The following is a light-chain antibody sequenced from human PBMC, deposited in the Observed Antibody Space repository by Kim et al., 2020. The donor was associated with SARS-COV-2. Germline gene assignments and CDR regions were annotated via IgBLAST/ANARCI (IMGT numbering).Light chain of an antibody. Sequence: GQSVTISCTGTSSGVGGYNYVSWYQQHPGTAPKLMIYDVSKRPSGVPDRFSGSKSGNTASLTISGLQAEDEADYYCCSYAGSYTLVFGGGTQLTVL. J-gene: IGLJ2*01. CDR2: DVS. CDR3: CSYAGSYTLV. V-gene: IGLV2-11*01. CDR1: SSGVGGYNY.